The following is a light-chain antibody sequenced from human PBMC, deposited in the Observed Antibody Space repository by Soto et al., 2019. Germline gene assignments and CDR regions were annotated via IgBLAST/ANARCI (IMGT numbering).Light chain of an antibody. V-gene: IGKV3-15*01. CDR3: QRYNNWPLT. Sequence: EIVMTHSPGTLSVSPWEIVTLSCRASQSVGNNLAWHQQKPGQAPRLLIYGASTRATGFPARFSGSGSGTEFTLTISSLQSEDFAVYYCQRYNNWPLTFGGGTKVDI. J-gene: IGKJ4*01. CDR1: QSVGNN. CDR2: GAS.